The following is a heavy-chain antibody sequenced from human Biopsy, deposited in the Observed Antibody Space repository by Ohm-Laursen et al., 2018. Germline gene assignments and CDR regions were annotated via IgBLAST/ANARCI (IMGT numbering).Heavy chain of an antibody. CDR3: TRGGYYYDSLAYYYWFDP. Sequence: ASVKVSCKASGYTFTSYHVHWVRQAPGQGLEWMGWINAKTGDTNYAQKFQGRVTMTRDTSISTAYVDLSSLRSDDTAVYYCTRGGYYYDSLAYYYWFDPRGQGTLVTVSS. D-gene: IGHD3-22*01. CDR2: INAKTGDT. V-gene: IGHV1-2*02. CDR1: GYTFTSYH. J-gene: IGHJ5*02.